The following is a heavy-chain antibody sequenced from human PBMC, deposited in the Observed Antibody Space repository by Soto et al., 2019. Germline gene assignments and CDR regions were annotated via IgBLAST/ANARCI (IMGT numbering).Heavy chain of an antibody. V-gene: IGHV3-49*04. CDR2: IRSKAYGGTT. Sequence: GGSLRLSCTASGFTFGDYAMSWVRQAPGKGLEWVGFIRSKAYGGTTEYAASVKGRFTISRDDSKSIAYLQMNSLKTEDTAVYYCTRGTTTRPNYYYYGMDVWGQGTTVTVSS. CDR3: TRGTTTRPNYYYYGMDV. D-gene: IGHD1-1*01. J-gene: IGHJ6*02. CDR1: GFTFGDYA.